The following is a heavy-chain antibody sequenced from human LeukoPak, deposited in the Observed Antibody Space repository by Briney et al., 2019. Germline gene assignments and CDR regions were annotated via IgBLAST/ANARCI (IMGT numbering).Heavy chain of an antibody. J-gene: IGHJ4*02. D-gene: IGHD2-15*01. V-gene: IGHV3-23*01. Sequence: GGSLRLSCAASGFTFSSYVMSWVRQAPGKGLEWVSLISGGGGTTYYADSVKGRFTISRDNSKDTLYLQMNSLRDEDTAVYYCAKGRSCSGTSCSNIDSWGQGTLVTVSS. CDR1: GFTFSSYV. CDR3: AKGRSCSGTSCSNIDS. CDR2: ISGGGGTT.